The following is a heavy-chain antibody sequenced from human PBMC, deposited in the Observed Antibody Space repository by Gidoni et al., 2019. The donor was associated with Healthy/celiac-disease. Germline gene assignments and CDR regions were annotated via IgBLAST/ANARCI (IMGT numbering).Heavy chain of an antibody. CDR2: INHSGSN. Sequence: QVQLQEGGAGLGKPSGTLVLTWAGAGWSFRGYYWCWARPPPGKGLEWSGEINHSGSNNYNPSLKSRATISVDTSKIHFSLTLSSVTAADTAVYYCARESFVVVPAAYFDHWGQGTLVTVSS. CDR1: GWSFRGYY. CDR3: ARESFVVVPAAYFDH. J-gene: IGHJ4*02. D-gene: IGHD2-2*01. V-gene: IGHV4-34*01.